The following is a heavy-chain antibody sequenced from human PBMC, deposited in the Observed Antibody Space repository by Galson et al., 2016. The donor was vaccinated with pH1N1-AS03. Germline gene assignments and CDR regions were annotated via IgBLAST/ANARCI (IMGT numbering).Heavy chain of an antibody. CDR3: AREIHFSGPLDY. CDR2: IWYDGSNK. J-gene: IGHJ4*02. Sequence: SLRLSCAAPGFSFSSFGMHWVRQAPGKGLEWVAVIWYDGSNKYYADSVKGRFTISRDNSKNTLYLQMNSLRAEDTAIYYCAREIHFSGPLDYWGQGTLVTVSS. CDR1: GFSFSSFG. D-gene: IGHD6-19*01. V-gene: IGHV3-33*01.